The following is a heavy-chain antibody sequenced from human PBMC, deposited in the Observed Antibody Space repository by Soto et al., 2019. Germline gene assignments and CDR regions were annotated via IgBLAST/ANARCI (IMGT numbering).Heavy chain of an antibody. CDR3: AMVDVYVTPSPQDV. CDR2: INTYNGNT. V-gene: IGHV1-18*01. D-gene: IGHD3-16*01. Sequence: QVQLVQSGAEVKNPGASVKVSCKASGYTFTRYGIGWARQAPGQGLEWMGWINTYNGNTNYAQNVQGTVTLTTDTSPSTAYIELRSLRSNDTAIYYCAMVDVYVTPSPQDVWGQGTTFIVSS. J-gene: IGHJ6*02. CDR1: GYTFTRYG.